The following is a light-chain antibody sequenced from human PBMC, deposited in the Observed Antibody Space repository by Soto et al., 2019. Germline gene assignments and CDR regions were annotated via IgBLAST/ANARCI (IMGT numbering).Light chain of an antibody. CDR3: QSYDSDFVV. V-gene: IGLV6-57*04. J-gene: IGLJ2*01. Sequence: NFMLTQPHSVSESPGKTLSISCTRSSGSIANNYVQWYQQRPGSAPTTVIYENNHRLSGVPDRFSGSTDGSSNSASLTNSGLQTEDEADYYCQSYDSDFVVFGGGTKLTVL. CDR1: SGSIANNY. CDR2: ENN.